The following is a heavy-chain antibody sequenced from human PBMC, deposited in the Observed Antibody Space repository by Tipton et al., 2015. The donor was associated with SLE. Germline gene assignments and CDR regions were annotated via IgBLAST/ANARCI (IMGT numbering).Heavy chain of an antibody. CDR1: GGSFSGYY. D-gene: IGHD5-12*01. CDR2: VYYSGST. CDR3: AKGGYDNWFDP. V-gene: IGHV4-34*01. J-gene: IGHJ5*02. Sequence: TLSLTCAVYGGSFSGYYWSWIRQPPGKGLEWIGNVYYSGSTYYSASLRSRVTISLDRSKNHFSLTLNSVTAADTAVYYCAKGGYDNWFDPWGQGTLVTVSS.